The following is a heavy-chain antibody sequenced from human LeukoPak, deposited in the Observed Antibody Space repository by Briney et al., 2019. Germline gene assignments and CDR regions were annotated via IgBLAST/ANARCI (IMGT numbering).Heavy chain of an antibody. J-gene: IGHJ4*01. Sequence: GGSLRLSCAVSGFTFTDYWMNWVRQDPGKGLVWVASIRQDGGEKSYVDSVKGRFTISRDNTKSSLYLQINSLRAEDTAVYYCARDGTAAGLYFDLWGQGTLVTVSS. D-gene: IGHD6-13*01. V-gene: IGHV3-7*01. CDR1: GFTFTDYW. CDR2: IRQDGGEK. CDR3: ARDGTAAGLYFDL.